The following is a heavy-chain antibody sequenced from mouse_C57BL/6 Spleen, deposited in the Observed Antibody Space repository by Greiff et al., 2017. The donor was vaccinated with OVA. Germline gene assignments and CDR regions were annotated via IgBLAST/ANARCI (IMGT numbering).Heavy chain of an antibody. Sequence: EVKLVESGGGLVKPGGSLKLSCAASGFTFSDYGMHWVRQAPEKGLEWVAYISSGSSTIHYADTVKGRFTISRDNAKNTLFLQMTSLRSEDTAMYYCAKSLRFGYFDVWGTGTTVTVSS. CDR1: GFTFSDYG. CDR3: AKSLRFGYFDV. CDR2: ISSGSSTI. V-gene: IGHV5-17*01. J-gene: IGHJ1*03. D-gene: IGHD1-1*01.